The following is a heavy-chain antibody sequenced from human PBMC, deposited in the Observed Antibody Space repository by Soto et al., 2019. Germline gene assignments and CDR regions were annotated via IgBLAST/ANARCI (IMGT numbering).Heavy chain of an antibody. CDR3: ARYSGKYQGPIDY. V-gene: IGHV3-30*03. CDR2: ISYDGSNK. CDR1: GFTFSHYG. Sequence: QVQLVESGGGVVQPGRSLRLSCAASGFTFSHYGIHWVRQAPGKGLEWLAVISYDGSNKHYADSVKGRFTVSRDNSKHTLYLQMNSLRAEDTAGYFCARYSGKYQGPIDYWGQGTLVTVSS. J-gene: IGHJ4*02. D-gene: IGHD1-26*01.